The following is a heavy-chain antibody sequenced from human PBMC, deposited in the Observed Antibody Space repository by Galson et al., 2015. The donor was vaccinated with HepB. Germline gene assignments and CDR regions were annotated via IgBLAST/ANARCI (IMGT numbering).Heavy chain of an antibody. CDR1: GFTLRDFT. D-gene: IGHD2-21*02. Sequence: SLRLSCAASGFTLRDFTMSWVRQAPGKGLEWVSSITSASKFLYYADSLKGRFTISRDSSKNTLYLQMNSLRAEDTAVYYCAKPPYCGGDCYLFDYWGQGTLVTVSS. CDR2: ITSASKFL. V-gene: IGHV3-21*04. J-gene: IGHJ4*02. CDR3: AKPPYCGGDCYLFDY.